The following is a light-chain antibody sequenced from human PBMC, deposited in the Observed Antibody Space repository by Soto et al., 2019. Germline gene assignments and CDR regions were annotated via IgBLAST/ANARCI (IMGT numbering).Light chain of an antibody. CDR1: QTISSW. J-gene: IGKJ2*01. V-gene: IGKV1-5*03. CDR3: LQQNNYPRT. CDR2: KAS. Sequence: DIQMTQSPSTLSGSVGDRVTITCRASQTISSWLAWYQQKPGKAPKLLIYKASTLKSGVPSRFSGSGSGTEFTLTISSLQPEDFATYYCLQQNNYPRTFGQGTKV.